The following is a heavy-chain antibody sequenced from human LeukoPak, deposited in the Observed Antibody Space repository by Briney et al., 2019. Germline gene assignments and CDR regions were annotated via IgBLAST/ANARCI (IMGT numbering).Heavy chain of an antibody. CDR1: GFTFSSYS. V-gene: IGHV3-23*01. D-gene: IGHD2-21*01. Sequence: GGSLRLSCAASGFTFSSYSMNWVRQAPGKGLKWVSAIIGSGLTTYYADSVKGRFTISRDNSKNTLYLQMNSLRAEDTGVYYCAKDREGIVVVIGDWGQGTLVTVSS. CDR3: AKDREGIVVVIGD. CDR2: IIGSGLTT. J-gene: IGHJ4*02.